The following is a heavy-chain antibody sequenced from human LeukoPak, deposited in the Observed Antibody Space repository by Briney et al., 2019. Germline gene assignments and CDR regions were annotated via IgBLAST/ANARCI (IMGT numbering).Heavy chain of an antibody. CDR3: STLAYCSGGRCYGFDY. D-gene: IGHD2-15*01. CDR2: IESKTDGGAT. Sequence: GGSLRLSCVVSGLTFSNAWMTWVRQAPGKGLEWVGRIESKTDGGATDYAAPVKGRFTISRDDSKNTQYLQMNSLKTEYTAVYYCSTLAYCSGGRCYGFDYWGQGALVTVSS. V-gene: IGHV3-15*04. J-gene: IGHJ4*02. CDR1: GLTFSNAW.